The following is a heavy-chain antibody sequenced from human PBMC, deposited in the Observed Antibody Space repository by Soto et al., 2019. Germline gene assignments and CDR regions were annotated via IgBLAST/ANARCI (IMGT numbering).Heavy chain of an antibody. J-gene: IGHJ5*02. CDR2: ISSSSRMT. Sequence: TGGSLTLSCETSGFTFGNYGMGWVRQAPGKGLYWVSGISSSSRMTYYADSVRGRFTISRDNSKNTLYLQMDTLRADDTAVYYCAKVAKSGVVIEYVDAWGQGSPVTVSS. D-gene: IGHD3-3*01. CDR1: GFTFGNYG. V-gene: IGHV3-23*01. CDR3: AKVAKSGVVIEYVDA.